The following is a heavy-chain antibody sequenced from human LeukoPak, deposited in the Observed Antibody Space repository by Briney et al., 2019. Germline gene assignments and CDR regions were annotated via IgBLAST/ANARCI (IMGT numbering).Heavy chain of an antibody. D-gene: IGHD3-10*01. Sequence: GGSLRLSCAAPGFTFSSYGMHWVRQAPGKGLEWVSGINWSGDSTHFAESVKGRFTISRDKAKKSVSLQMDSLRDDDTAFYYCARANYDGGGGFNFFDNWGQGTLVTVSS. J-gene: IGHJ4*02. CDR3: ARANYDGGGGFNFFDN. CDR1: GFTFSSYG. CDR2: INWSGDST. V-gene: IGHV3-20*04.